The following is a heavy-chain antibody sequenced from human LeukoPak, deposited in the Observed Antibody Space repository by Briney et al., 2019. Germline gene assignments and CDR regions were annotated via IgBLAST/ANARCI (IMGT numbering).Heavy chain of an antibody. V-gene: IGHV3-74*01. CDR3: AKGVAAMVVDYYFDY. CDR2: INSDGSST. Sequence: GGSLRLSCAASGFTFSSYWMHWVRQAPGKGLVWVSRINSDGSSTSYADSVKGRFTISRDNAKNTLYLQMNSLRAEDMALYYCAKGVAAMVVDYYFDYWGQGTLVTVSS. CDR1: GFTFSSYW. J-gene: IGHJ4*02. D-gene: IGHD5-18*01.